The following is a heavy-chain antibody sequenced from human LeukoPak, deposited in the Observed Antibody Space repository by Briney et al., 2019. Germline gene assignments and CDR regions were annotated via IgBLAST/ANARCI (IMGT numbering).Heavy chain of an antibody. CDR2: IHTSGSI. J-gene: IGHJ4*02. CDR1: SGSISSHY. D-gene: IGHD6-13*01. Sequence: SETLSLTCTVSSGSISSHYWSWIRQPAGKGLEWIGRIHTSGSINYNPSLKSRVTMSVDTSKNQFSLKLGSVTAADTAVYYCAGYSSSWYFDYWGQGTLVTVSS. CDR3: AGYSSSWYFDY. V-gene: IGHV4-4*07.